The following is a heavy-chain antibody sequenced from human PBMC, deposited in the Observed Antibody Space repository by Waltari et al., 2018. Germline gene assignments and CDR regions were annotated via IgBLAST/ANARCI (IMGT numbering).Heavy chain of an antibody. Sequence: EVQLVESGGNLVQPGRSLRLSCAVSGFIFNEYAMHWVRQSPGKCLEWVSGINWSSDSIGYADSVKGRFTISRDNAKNSLYLQMNSLRAEDTAVYYCVKGHFYDSSGYFESWGQGTLVTVSS. J-gene: IGHJ4*02. CDR1: GFIFNEYA. CDR2: INWSSDSI. CDR3: VKGHFYDSSGYFES. V-gene: IGHV3-9*01. D-gene: IGHD3-22*01.